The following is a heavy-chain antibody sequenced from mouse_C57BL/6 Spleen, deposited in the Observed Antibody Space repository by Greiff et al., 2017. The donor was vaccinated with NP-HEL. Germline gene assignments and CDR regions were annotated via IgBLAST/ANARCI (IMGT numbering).Heavy chain of an antibody. V-gene: IGHV5-6*01. CDR3: ARDYGSSFDY. J-gene: IGHJ2*01. Sequence: EVQLVESGGDLVKPGGSLKLSCAASGFTFSSYGMSWVRQTPDKRLEWVATISSGGSYTYYPDSVKGRFTISRDNAKNTLYLQMRSLKSEDTAMYYCARDYGSSFDYWGQGTTLTVSS. CDR2: ISSGGSYT. D-gene: IGHD1-1*01. CDR1: GFTFSSYG.